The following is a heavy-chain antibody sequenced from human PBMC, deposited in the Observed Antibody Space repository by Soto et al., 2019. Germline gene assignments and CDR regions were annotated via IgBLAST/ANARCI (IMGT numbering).Heavy chain of an antibody. D-gene: IGHD3-3*01. CDR1: GGSISSVGYY. V-gene: IGHV4-31*03. J-gene: IGHJ3*02. CDR3: ARAPEFSFNGYYDFWSGKGAFDI. Sequence: SETLSLTCSVSGGSISSVGYYWSWLRQHPGKGLEWIGYIYYSGSTYYNPSLKSRISISVDTSKNEFSLRLSSVTAADTAMYYCARAPEFSFNGYYDFWSGKGAFDIWGQGSMVTVSS. CDR2: IYYSGST.